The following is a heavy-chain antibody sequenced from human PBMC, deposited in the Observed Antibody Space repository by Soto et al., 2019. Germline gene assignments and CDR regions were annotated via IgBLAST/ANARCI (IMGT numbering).Heavy chain of an antibody. CDR3: ARYSGNYNYYYGMDV. CDR2: IYYSGST. Sequence: ETLSLTCTVSGGAIRSYYWSWIRQPPGTGLEWIGYIYYSGSTNYNPSLKSRVTISIDTSKNQFSLKLSSVTAADTAVYYCARYSGNYNYYYGMDVWGQGTTVTVS. J-gene: IGHJ6*02. D-gene: IGHD1-26*01. CDR1: GGAIRSYY. V-gene: IGHV4-59*01.